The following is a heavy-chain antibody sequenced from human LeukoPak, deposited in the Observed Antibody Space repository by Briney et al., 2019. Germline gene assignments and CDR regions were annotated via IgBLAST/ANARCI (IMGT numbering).Heavy chain of an antibody. CDR2: IYTSGST. CDR1: GGSISIYY. Sequence: SETLSLTCTVSGGSISIYYWSWIRQPAWKGLEWIGRIYTSGSTNYNPSLNSRVTMSVDTSKNQFSLKLSSVTAADTAVYYCARDGVYSMGAFDIWGQGTMVTVSS. V-gene: IGHV4-4*07. J-gene: IGHJ3*02. D-gene: IGHD2-8*01. CDR3: ARDGVYSMGAFDI.